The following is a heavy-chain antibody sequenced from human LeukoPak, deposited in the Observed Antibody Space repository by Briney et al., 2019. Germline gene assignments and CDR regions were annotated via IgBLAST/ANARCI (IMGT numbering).Heavy chain of an antibody. J-gene: IGHJ4*02. CDR1: GGSISSYY. V-gene: IGHV4-59*08. CDR2: IYYSGTT. CDR3: ARRGSGTYFLDY. Sequence: SETLSLTCTVSGGSISSYYWSWIRQPPGRGLEWIGYIYYSGTTNYNPSLKSRVTISVDTSKNQFSLKLSSVTAADTAVYYCARRGSGTYFLDYWGQGTLVTVSS. D-gene: IGHD1-26*01.